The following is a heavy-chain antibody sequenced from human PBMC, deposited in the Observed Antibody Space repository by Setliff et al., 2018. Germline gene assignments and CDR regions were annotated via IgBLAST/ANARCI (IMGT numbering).Heavy chain of an antibody. CDR2: ISRDSLHI. D-gene: IGHD2-2*01. V-gene: IGHV3-21*01. CDR1: GFTFGTYT. CDR3: ARSENCYATHCSPYDY. Sequence: PGGSLRLSCVGSGFTFGTYTMNWIRQAPGKGLEWVSSISRDSLHIYYADSLKGRFTISRDNAEDSLYLQMNSLRAEDTAVYFCARSENCYATHCSPYDYWGQGALVTVPQ. J-gene: IGHJ4*02.